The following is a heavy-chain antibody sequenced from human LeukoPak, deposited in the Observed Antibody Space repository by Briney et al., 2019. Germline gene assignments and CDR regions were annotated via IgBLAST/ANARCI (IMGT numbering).Heavy chain of an antibody. V-gene: IGHV4-34*01. J-gene: IGHJ4*01. CDR3: ARGDIAARTNDY. CDR2: INHSGST. D-gene: IGHD6-13*01. Sequence: SETLSLTCAVYGGSFSGYYWSWIRQPPGKGLEWIGEINHSGSTNYNPSLKSRVTISVDTSKNQFSLKLSSVTAADTAVYYCARGDIAARTNDYGSQGTLVTV. CDR1: GGSFSGYY.